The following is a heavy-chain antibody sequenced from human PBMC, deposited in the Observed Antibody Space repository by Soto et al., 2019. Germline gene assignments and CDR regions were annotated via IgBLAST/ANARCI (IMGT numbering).Heavy chain of an antibody. CDR1: GGSISSYY. V-gene: IGHV4-59*01. D-gene: IGHD1-1*01. CDR3: ARVGVGWNVYYFDY. J-gene: IGHJ4*02. Sequence: XXTLSLACTVSGGSISSYYWRWILQPPGKGLEWIGYIYYSGSTNYNPSLKSRVTISVDTSKNQFSLKLSSVTAADTAVYYCARVGVGWNVYYFDYWGQGTLVTVSS. CDR2: IYYSGST.